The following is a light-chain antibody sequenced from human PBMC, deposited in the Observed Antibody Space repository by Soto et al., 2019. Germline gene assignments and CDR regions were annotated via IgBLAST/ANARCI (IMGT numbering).Light chain of an antibody. V-gene: IGLV2-23*01. Sequence: QSALTQPASVSGSPGQSITISCTGTSSDVGSYNLVSWYQQHPGKAPKLMIYEGSKRPSGVSNRFSGSKSGNMASLTISGLQAEDEADYYCCSYAGSSTPYWVFGGGTQLTVL. CDR3: CSYAGSSTPYWV. J-gene: IGLJ3*02. CDR2: EGS. CDR1: SSDVGSYNL.